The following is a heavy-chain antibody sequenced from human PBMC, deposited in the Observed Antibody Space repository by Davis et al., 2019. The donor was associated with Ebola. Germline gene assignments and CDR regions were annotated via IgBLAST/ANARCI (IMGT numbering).Heavy chain of an antibody. CDR2: IKQDGSEK. V-gene: IGHV3-7*01. Sequence: GESLKISCAASGFTFSSYWMSWVRQAPGKGLEWVANIKQDGSEKYYVDSVKGRFTISRDNAKNSLYLQMNSLRAEDTAVYYCARLYAFLGYIYYWGQGTLVTVSS. CDR3: ARLYAFLGYIYY. CDR1: GFTFSSYW. J-gene: IGHJ4*02. D-gene: IGHD2-8*01.